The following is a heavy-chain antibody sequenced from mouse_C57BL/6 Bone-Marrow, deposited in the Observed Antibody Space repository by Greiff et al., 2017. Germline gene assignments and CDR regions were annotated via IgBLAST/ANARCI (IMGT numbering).Heavy chain of an antibody. CDR1: GYAFSSSW. J-gene: IGHJ4*01. CDR3: ANYDYDGDAMDD. Sequence: VQLQQSGPELVKPGASVKISCKASGYAFSSSWMNWVKQRPGQGLEWIGRIYPGDGDTNYNGKFKGKATLTADKSSSTAYMQRSSLTSEDSAVYCCANYDYDGDAMDDWGQGTSVTVSS. CDR2: IYPGDGDT. V-gene: IGHV1-82*01. D-gene: IGHD2-4*01.